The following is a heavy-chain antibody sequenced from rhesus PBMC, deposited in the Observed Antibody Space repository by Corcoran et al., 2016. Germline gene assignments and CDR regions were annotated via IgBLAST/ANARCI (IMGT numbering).Heavy chain of an antibody. CDR3: AKDFDRGVGAGSDY. Sequence: EVQLVESGGGLAKPGGSLRLSCAASGFPFSSDAMPWGRQAPGKGLEWVSGISSGGTTFYADSVKGRFTISRDNSKSTLSLQMNSLRADDTAAYYCAKDFDRGVGAGSDYWGQGVLVTVSS. V-gene: IGHV3-103*01. CDR1: GFPFSSDA. CDR2: ISSGGTT. D-gene: IGHD1-44*02. J-gene: IGHJ4*01.